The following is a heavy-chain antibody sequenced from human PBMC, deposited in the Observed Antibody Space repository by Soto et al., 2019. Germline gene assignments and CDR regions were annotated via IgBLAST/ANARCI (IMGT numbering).Heavy chain of an antibody. D-gene: IGHD1-7*01. CDR3: ARGNYQTPFDY. J-gene: IGHJ4*02. V-gene: IGHV1-18*01. Sequence: QVQLVQSGGEVKKSGAAVKVSCKASGYTFSSYGISWVRQASGQGLEWMGWVNTYTGGANYAQKFQGRVSMTRDTTTSTVYMELRSLTSDDTAVYFCARGNYQTPFDYWGQGTLVTVSS. CDR2: VNTYTGGA. CDR1: GYTFSSYG.